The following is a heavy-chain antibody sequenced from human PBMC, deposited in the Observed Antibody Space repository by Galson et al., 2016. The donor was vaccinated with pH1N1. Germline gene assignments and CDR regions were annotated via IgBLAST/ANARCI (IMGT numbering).Heavy chain of an antibody. Sequence: PALVKPTQTLTLTCTFSGFSLSTSGMCVSWIRQPPGKALEWLALIDWDDDKYYNTSLKTRHTISKDTSKNQVVLTMTNMDPVDTATYYCARLDYGDYSGYFEYWGQGTLVTVSS. J-gene: IGHJ4*02. CDR1: GFSLSTSGMC. CDR3: ARLDYGDYSGYFEY. V-gene: IGHV2-70*01. D-gene: IGHD4-17*01. CDR2: IDWDDDK.